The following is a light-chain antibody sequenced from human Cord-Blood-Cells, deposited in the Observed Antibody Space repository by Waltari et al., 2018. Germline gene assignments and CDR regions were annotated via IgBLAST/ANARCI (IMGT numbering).Light chain of an antibody. V-gene: IGKV1-33*01. CDR2: DAS. J-gene: IGKJ4*01. CDR3: QQYDNLPLT. CDR1: QDISNY. Sequence: DIQMIQSPSSLSASVGDRVTITCQASQDISNYLNWYQQKPGKAPKLLIYDASNLETGVPSRFSGSGSGTDFTCTISSLQPEDIATYYCQQYDNLPLTFGGGTKVEIK.